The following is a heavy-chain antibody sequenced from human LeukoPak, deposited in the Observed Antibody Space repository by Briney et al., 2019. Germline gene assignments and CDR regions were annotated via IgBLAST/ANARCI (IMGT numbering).Heavy chain of an antibody. V-gene: IGHV4-39*01. D-gene: IGHD3-9*01. CDR2: IYYSGST. CDR1: GGSISSSSYY. J-gene: IGHJ4*02. CDR3: ARHSLERAYYDILTGYRIDY. Sequence: SETLSLTCTVSGGSISSSSYYWGWIRQPPGKGLEWIGSIYYSGSTYYHPSLKSRVTISVDTSKNQFSLKLSSVTAADTAVYYCARHSLERAYYDILTGYRIDYWGQGTLVTVSS.